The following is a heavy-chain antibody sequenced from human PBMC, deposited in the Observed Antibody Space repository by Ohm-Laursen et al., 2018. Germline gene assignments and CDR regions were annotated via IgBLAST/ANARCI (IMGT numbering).Heavy chain of an antibody. CDR3: ARDTRRGDFDY. V-gene: IGHV3-74*01. CDR1: GFTFSSYW. Sequence: GSLRLSCAASGFTFSSYWMHWVRRAPGKGLVWVSRITGDGTGANYADSVKGRFTISRDNAKNMVYLQMNSLRVEDTAVYYCARDTRRGDFDYWGQGTLVTVSS. J-gene: IGHJ4*02. CDR2: ITGDGTGA.